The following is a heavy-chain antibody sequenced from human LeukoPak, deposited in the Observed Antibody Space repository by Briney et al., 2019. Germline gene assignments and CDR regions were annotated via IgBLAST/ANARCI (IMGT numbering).Heavy chain of an antibody. Sequence: PGGSLRLSCAASRFTFSSFWMSWVRQAPGKGLEWVANIKEDGSEKYYVESVKGRFTISRDNAKNSLYLQMDSLRAEDTAVYYCARNYFDYWGQGTLVTVSS. CDR2: IKEDGSEK. V-gene: IGHV3-7*05. J-gene: IGHJ4*02. CDR1: RFTFSSFW. CDR3: ARNYFDY.